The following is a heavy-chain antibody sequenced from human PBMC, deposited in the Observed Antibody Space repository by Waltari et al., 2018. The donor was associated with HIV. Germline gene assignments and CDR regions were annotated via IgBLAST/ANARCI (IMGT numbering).Heavy chain of an antibody. Sequence: QVQLVESGGGVVQPGRSLRLSCAAPGFTLSSYGMHWVRQAPGKGLEWVAVISYDGSNKYYADSVKGRFTISRDNSKNTLYLQMNSLRAEDTAVYYCAKDLGASDYWGQGTLVTVSS. CDR1: GFTLSSYG. V-gene: IGHV3-30*18. CDR2: ISYDGSNK. CDR3: AKDLGASDY. J-gene: IGHJ4*02. D-gene: IGHD3-10*01.